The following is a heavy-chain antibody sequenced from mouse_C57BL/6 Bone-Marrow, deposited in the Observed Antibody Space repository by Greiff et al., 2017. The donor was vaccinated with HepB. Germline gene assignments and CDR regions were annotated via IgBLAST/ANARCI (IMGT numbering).Heavy chain of an antibody. V-gene: IGHV3-8*01. CDR2: ISYSGST. J-gene: IGHJ1*03. Sequence: EVQLQESGPGLAKPSQTLSLTCSVTGYSITSDYWNWIRKFPGNKLEYMGYISYSGSTYYNPSLKSRISITRDTSKNQYYLQLNSVTTEDTATYYCARSLLYYYGSSYDFDVWGTGTTVTVSS. CDR3: ARSLLYYYGSSYDFDV. D-gene: IGHD1-1*01. CDR1: GYSITSDY.